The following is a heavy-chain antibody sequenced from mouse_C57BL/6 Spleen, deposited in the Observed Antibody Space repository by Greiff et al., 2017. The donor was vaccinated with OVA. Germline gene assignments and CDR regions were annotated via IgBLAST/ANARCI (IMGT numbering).Heavy chain of an antibody. CDR1: GFSLTSYG. D-gene: IGHD1-1*01. CDR3: AISFITTVVAPSYAMDY. V-gene: IGHV2-2*01. Sequence: VKLQESGPGLVQPSQSLSITCTVSGFSLTSYGVHWVRQSPGKGLEWLGVIWSGGSTDYNAAFISRLSISKDNSTSQVFYKMNSLQADDTAIYYCAISFITTVVAPSYAMDYWGQGTSVTVSS. J-gene: IGHJ4*01. CDR2: IWSGGST.